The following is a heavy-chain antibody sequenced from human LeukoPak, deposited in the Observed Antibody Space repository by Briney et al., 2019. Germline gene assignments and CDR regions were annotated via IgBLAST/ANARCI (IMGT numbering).Heavy chain of an antibody. D-gene: IGHD3-10*01. CDR2: IKYDGNNK. J-gene: IGHJ4*02. Sequence: GGSLRLSCAASGFILSGYWMSWVRQAPGRGLEWVANIKYDGNNKYYVDSVEGRFTISRDNAKISIYLQMSSLRVEDTAVYYCVRGGGSLGYWGQGTLVTVSS. CDR1: GFILSGYW. V-gene: IGHV3-7*01. CDR3: VRGGGSLGY.